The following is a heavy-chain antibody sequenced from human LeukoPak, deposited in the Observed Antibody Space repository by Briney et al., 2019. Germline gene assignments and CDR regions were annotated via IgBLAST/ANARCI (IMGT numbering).Heavy chain of an antibody. CDR3: ASYDFWSRWFDP. CDR2: IYYSGST. Sequence: SETLSLTCTVSGGSISSDYWGWIRQPPGKGLEWIGSIYYSGSTYYNPSLKSRVTISVDTSKNQFSLKLSSVTAADTAVYYCASYDFWSRWFDPWGQGTLVTVSS. D-gene: IGHD3-3*01. CDR1: GGSISSDY. V-gene: IGHV4-39*07. J-gene: IGHJ5*02.